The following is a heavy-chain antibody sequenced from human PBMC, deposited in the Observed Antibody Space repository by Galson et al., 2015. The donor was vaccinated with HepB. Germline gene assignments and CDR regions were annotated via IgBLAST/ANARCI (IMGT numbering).Heavy chain of an antibody. Sequence: SLRLSCAASGFTFSSYGMHWVRQAPGKGLEWVAVIWYDGSNKYYADSVKGRFTISRDNSKNTLYLQMNSLRAEDTAVYYCARGFRGVAVAPEDYWGQGTLVTVSS. J-gene: IGHJ4*02. CDR3: ARGFRGVAVAPEDY. D-gene: IGHD3-10*01. CDR2: IWYDGSNK. V-gene: IGHV3-33*01. CDR1: GFTFSSYG.